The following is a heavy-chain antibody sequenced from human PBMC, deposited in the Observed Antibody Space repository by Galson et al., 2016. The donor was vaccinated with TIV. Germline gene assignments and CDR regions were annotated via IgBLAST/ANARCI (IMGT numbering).Heavy chain of an antibody. Sequence: QSGAEVKKPGESLKISCKGSGYSFTSYWIAWVRQMPGKGLELMGVIHPGDSDTRYSPSFQGQVSISADRSISTAYLQWSSLKASDTAMYYCAKQLDFDQRVLDAFHIWGQATLLTVSS. V-gene: IGHV5-51*01. J-gene: IGHJ3*02. CDR1: GYSFTSYW. CDR2: IHPGDSDT. D-gene: IGHD3-9*01. CDR3: AKQLDFDQRVLDAFHI.